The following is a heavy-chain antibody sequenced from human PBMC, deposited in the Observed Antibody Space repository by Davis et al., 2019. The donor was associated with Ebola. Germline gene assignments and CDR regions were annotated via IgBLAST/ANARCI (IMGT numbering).Heavy chain of an antibody. CDR3: VVSSSWYFDH. D-gene: IGHD6-13*01. V-gene: IGHV3-30*03. Sequence: GESLKISCAASGFTFRRYAMHWVRQAPGKGLEWVAVITNDGRNEFCADSVQGRFTISRDNSKNTLYLQMNSLRAEDRAVYYCVVSSSWYFDHWGQGTLVTVSS. CDR1: GFTFRRYA. J-gene: IGHJ4*02. CDR2: ITNDGRNE.